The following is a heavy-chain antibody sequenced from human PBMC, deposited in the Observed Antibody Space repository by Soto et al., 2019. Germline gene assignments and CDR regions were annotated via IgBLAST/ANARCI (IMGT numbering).Heavy chain of an antibody. CDR2: INHSGST. D-gene: IGHD3-10*01. J-gene: IGHJ4*02. CDR3: AANYYGSGSYLG. V-gene: IGHV4-34*01. Sequence: SETLSLTCAVSGGSFSGYYWSWIRQPPGKGLEWIGEINHSGSTNYNPSLKSRVTISVDTSKNQFSLKLSSVTAADTAVYYCAANYYGSGSYLGWGQGTLVTVSS. CDR1: GGSFSGYY.